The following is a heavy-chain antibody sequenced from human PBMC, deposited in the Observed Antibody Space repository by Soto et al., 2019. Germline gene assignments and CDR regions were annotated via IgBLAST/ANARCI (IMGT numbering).Heavy chain of an antibody. D-gene: IGHD3-22*01. CDR3: ARPLSTYYYDNSGYYYGH. CDR1: GHSFTSYW. CDR2: IYPGDSDT. V-gene: IGHV5-51*01. J-gene: IGHJ1*01. Sequence: GESLKISCKGSGHSFTSYWIGWVRQMPGKGLEWMGIIYPGDSDTRYSPSFQGQVTFSADKSISTAYLQWSSLKASDSAMYYCARPLSTYYYDNSGYYYGHWGQGTLVTVSS.